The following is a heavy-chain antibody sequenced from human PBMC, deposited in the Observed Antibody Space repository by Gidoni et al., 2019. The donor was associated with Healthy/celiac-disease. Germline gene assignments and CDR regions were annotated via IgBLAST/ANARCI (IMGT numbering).Heavy chain of an antibody. D-gene: IGHD3-10*02. CDR2: ISYDGSNK. CDR1: GFTFSSYA. V-gene: IGHV3-30*04. J-gene: IGHJ4*02. Sequence: QVQLLASGGGVVQPGRSLRLSCAASGFTFSSYAMHWVRQAPGKGLEWVAVISYDGSNKYYAESVKGRFTISRDNSKNTLYLQMNSLRAEDTAVYYCLTISGAFDYWGQGTLVTVSS. CDR3: LTISGAFDY.